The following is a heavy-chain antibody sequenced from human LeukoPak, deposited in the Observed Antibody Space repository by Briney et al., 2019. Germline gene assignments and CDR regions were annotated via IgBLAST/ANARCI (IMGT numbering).Heavy chain of an antibody. J-gene: IGHJ4*02. V-gene: IGHV4-4*02. CDR2: IYHSGST. Sequence: SETLSLTCAVSGGSISSSNWWSWVRQPPGKGLEWIGEIYHSGSTNYNPSLKSRVTISVDKSKNQFSLKVIPVTAADTAVYHCARGVIAAGGNDFDYWGQGTLVTVSS. D-gene: IGHD6-13*01. CDR1: GGSISSSNW. CDR3: ARGVIAAGGNDFDY.